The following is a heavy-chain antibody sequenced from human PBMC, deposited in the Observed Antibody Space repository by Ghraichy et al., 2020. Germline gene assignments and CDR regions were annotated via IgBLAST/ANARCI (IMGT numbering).Heavy chain of an antibody. CDR1: GFTFSSYA. V-gene: IGHV3-23*01. J-gene: IGHJ4*02. CDR3: AKRGRYVVPAEGYFDY. D-gene: IGHD2-2*01. CDR2: ISDSGGST. Sequence: GGSLRLSCAASGFTFSSYAMSWVRQAPGKGLEWVSVISDSGGSTYYADSVQGRFTISRDNSKNTLYLQMYSLRAEDTAVYYCAKRGRYVVPAEGYFDYWGQGTLVTVSS.